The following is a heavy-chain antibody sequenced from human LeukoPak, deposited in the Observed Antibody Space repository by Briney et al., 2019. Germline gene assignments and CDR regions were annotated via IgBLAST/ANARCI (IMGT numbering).Heavy chain of an antibody. CDR2: ITSSSSYI. Sequence: PGGSLRPSCAPSGFTFSSSSTKSVRHAPGEGLGWVSSITSSSSYIYYADSVKGRFTISRDNAKNSLYLQMNSLEAEDTAVYYCARDIRGYDFWSGAQGSAIDYWGQGTLVTVSS. D-gene: IGHD3-3*01. V-gene: IGHV3-21*01. CDR1: GFTFSSSS. J-gene: IGHJ4*02. CDR3: ARDIRGYDFWSGAQGSAIDY.